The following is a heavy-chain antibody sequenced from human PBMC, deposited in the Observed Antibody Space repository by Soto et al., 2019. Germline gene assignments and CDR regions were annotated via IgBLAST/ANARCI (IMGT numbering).Heavy chain of an antibody. CDR1: GFIFSSYW. D-gene: IGHD2-2*01. CDR3: ARVLPSRIGGGNYLSYGMGV. CDR2: LHSDGYTI. V-gene: IGHV3-74*03. J-gene: IGHJ6*01. Sequence: EVQLVESGGGLVQPGGSLRLSCAASGFIFSSYWMHWVRQAPGKGLVWVSRLHSDGYTITYADSVKGRFTISRDNAKNTLYLQMNGLGAEDTAVYYRARVLPSRIGGGNYLSYGMGVWGPGTSVTVSS.